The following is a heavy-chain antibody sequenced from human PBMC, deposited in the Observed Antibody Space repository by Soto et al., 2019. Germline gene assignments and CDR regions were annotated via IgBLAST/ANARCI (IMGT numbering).Heavy chain of an antibody. CDR2: IYYSGST. CDR3: ARVTEQPVGYYGMDV. J-gene: IGHJ6*02. CDR1: GGSIGSGGYY. D-gene: IGHD6-6*01. Sequence: SETLSLTCTVSGGSIGSGGYYWSWIRQHPGKGLEWIGYIYYSGSTYYNPSLKSRVTISVDTSKNQFSLKLSSVTAADTAVYYCARVTEQPVGYYGMDVWGQGTTVTVSS. V-gene: IGHV4-31*03.